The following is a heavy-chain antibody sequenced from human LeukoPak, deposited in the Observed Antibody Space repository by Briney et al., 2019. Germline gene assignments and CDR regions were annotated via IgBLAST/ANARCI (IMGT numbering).Heavy chain of an antibody. Sequence: SETLSLTCAVYGGSFSGYYWSWIRQPPGKGLEWIGEINHSGSTNYNPSLKSRVTISVDTSKNQFSLKLSSVTAADTAVFYCARLRYSGRLPDYWGQGTLATVSS. V-gene: IGHV4-34*01. CDR2: INHSGST. CDR3: ARLRYSGRLPDY. D-gene: IGHD2-2*02. J-gene: IGHJ4*02. CDR1: GGSFSGYY.